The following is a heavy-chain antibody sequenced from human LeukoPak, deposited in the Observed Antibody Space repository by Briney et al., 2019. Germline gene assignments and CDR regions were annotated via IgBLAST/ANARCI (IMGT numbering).Heavy chain of an antibody. V-gene: IGHV3-48*01. D-gene: IGHD3-16*01. CDR3: ARDHLYYEISGPRFDY. J-gene: IGHJ4*02. Sequence: GGSLRLSCAASGFTFSTYSMNWVRQAPGKGLEWVSYISYSSSTIYYADSVKGRFTISRDNAKNSLYLQMNSLRAEDTAVYYCARDHLYYEISGPRFDYWGQGTRVTVSS. CDR2: ISYSSSTI. CDR1: GFTFSTYS.